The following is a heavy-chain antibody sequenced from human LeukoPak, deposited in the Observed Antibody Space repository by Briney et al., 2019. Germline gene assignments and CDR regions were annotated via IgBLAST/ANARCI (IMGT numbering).Heavy chain of an antibody. D-gene: IGHD2-2*01. CDR3: ARASGTAPTSFDY. CDR1: GGSISSGGYS. J-gene: IGHJ4*02. V-gene: IGHV4-30-2*01. Sequence: SETLSLTCAVSGGSISSGGYSWSWIRQPPGKGLEWIGYIYHSGSTYYNPSLKSRVTISVDRSKNQFSLKLSSVTAADTAVYYCARASGTAPTSFDYWGQGTPVTVSS. CDR2: IYHSGST.